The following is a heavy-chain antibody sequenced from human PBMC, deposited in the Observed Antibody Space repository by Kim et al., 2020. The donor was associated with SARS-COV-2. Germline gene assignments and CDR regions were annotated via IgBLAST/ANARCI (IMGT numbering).Heavy chain of an antibody. V-gene: IGHV3-30*03. D-gene: IGHD6-19*01. Sequence: GGSLRLSCATSGLYVIHWVRQAPGKGLEWVAAMSFDGFSKYFADSVKCRFTISRDDSKNMVWLQLNNLREEDSAMYYCATEGGTSGRCGYFDYWSQGTLV. J-gene: IGHJ4*02. CDR1: GLYV. CDR3: ATEGGTSGRCGYFDY. CDR2: MSFDGFSK.